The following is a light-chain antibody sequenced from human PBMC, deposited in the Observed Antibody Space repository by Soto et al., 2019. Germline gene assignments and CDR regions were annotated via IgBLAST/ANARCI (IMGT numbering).Light chain of an antibody. CDR3: HQQDRNALFT. V-gene: IGKV3-20*01. J-gene: IGKJ3*01. CDR1: QSVPSNY. CDR2: GAS. Sequence: EIVLTQSPGTLSLSPGERATLSCRASQSVPSNYLAWYQQRPGQAPRLLIYGASTRAAGVPERFSGSGSGTEFTLIINRMEHEDFAVFYCHQQDRNALFTFGPGTTVDIK.